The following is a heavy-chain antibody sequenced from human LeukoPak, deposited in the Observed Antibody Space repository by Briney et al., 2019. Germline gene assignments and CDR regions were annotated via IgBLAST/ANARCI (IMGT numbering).Heavy chain of an antibody. V-gene: IGHV3-23*01. Sequence: GGSLRLSCAASGFTFSSYAMSWVRQAPGKGLEWVSAISSSGGSTYYADSVKGRFTISRDNAKNSLYLQMNSLRAEDTAVYYCARIAAAYDAFDIWGQGTMVTVSS. D-gene: IGHD6-13*01. CDR3: ARIAAAYDAFDI. J-gene: IGHJ3*02. CDR1: GFTFSSYA. CDR2: ISSSGGST.